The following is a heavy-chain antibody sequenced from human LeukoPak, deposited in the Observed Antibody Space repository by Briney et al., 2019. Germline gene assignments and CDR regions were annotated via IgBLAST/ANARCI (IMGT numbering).Heavy chain of an antibody. CDR3: VRVSGSHYLFDY. CDR1: GGSISSYY. Sequence: SETLSLTCTVSGGSISSYYWSWIRQPPGKGLEWIGNIYYSGSTNYNPSLKSRVTISVDTSKNQFSLKLSSVTAADTAVYYCVRVSGSHYLFDYWGQGTLVTVSS. J-gene: IGHJ4*02. CDR2: IYYSGST. V-gene: IGHV4-59*01. D-gene: IGHD3-10*01.